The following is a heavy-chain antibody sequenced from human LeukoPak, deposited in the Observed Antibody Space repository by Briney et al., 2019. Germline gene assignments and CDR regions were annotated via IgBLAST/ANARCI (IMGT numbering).Heavy chain of an antibody. D-gene: IGHD3-22*01. CDR3: ARAENYYDSSGYHRPYHYYGMDV. V-gene: IGHV1-2*02. J-gene: IGHJ6*02. CDR2: INPNSGVT. CDR1: GYTFTGYY. Sequence: ASVEVSCKASGYTFTGYYMHWVRQAPGQGLEWMGWINPNSGVTNYAQKFQGRVTMTRDTSISTAYMELSRLRSDDTAVYYCARAENYYDSSGYHRPYHYYGMDVWGQGTTVTVSS.